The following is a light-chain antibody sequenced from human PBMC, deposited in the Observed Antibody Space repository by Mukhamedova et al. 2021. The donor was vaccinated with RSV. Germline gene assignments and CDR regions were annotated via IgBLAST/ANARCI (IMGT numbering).Light chain of an antibody. V-gene: IGLV3-19*01. CDR2: GKN. J-gene: IGLJ2*01. Sequence: TVRITCQGDSLRSYYASWYQQKPGQATVLVIYGKNNRPSGIPDRFSGSSSGNTASLTITGAQAEDEADYYCNSRDSSGNHVVFG. CDR3: NSRDSSGNHVV. CDR1: SLRSYY.